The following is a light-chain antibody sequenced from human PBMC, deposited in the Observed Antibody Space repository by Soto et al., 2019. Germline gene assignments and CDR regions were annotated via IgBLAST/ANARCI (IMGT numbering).Light chain of an antibody. CDR3: SSYGGSNNLL. CDR1: NSDVGGYNY. J-gene: IGLJ2*01. V-gene: IGLV2-8*01. CDR2: EVT. Sequence: QSVLTHPPPPSPCPCQSITTSPPGNNSDVGGYNYVSWYQQHPGKAPKLMIYEVTKRPSGVPDRFSGSKSGNTASLTVSGLQSEDEADYYCSSYGGSNNLLLGGGTKVTVL.